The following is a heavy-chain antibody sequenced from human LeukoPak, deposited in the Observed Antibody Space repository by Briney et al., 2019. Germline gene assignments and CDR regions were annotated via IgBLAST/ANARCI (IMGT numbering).Heavy chain of an antibody. CDR1: GFTFSSYA. CDR3: AKALQLMDTAMVDY. J-gene: IGHJ4*02. V-gene: IGHV3-23*01. CDR2: ISGSGAST. Sequence: GGSLRLSCAASGFTFSSYAMSWVRQAPGKGRGWGAAISGSGASTCYADSVKGWFTISRDNSKDTLYLQMNSLRAEATAVYYCAKALQLMDTAMVDYRGQGTLVTVSS. D-gene: IGHD5-18*01.